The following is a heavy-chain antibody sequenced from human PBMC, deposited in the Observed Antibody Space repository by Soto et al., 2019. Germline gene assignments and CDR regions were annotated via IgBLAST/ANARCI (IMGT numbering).Heavy chain of an antibody. V-gene: IGHV4-34*01. CDR2: INHSGST. D-gene: IGHD2-8*01. CDR1: GGSFSGYY. J-gene: IGHJ6*03. CDR3: AREVRCINVVCYLSRYYYYYYMDV. Sequence: SETLSLTCAVYGGSFSGYYWSWIRQPPGKGLEWIGEINHSGSTNYHPSHKSLVTISVDTSKNQFSLKLSSVTAADTAVYYCAREVRCINVVCYLSRYYYYYYMDVWGKGTTVTV.